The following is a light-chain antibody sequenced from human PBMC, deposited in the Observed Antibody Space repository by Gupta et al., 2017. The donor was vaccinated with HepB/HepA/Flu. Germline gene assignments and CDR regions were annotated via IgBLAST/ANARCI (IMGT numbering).Light chain of an antibody. Sequence: DILMTQSPPSVSASVGDRVTFTCRASQGISNWLAWYQQKPGKAPKLLIYAASTLQSAVPSKISGGSSARDFTLTIISLLPPDFATYYCCQAYGFPHTFGEGTKMEIK. CDR2: AAS. CDR1: QGISNW. J-gene: IGKJ2*01. CDR3: CQAYGFPHT. V-gene: IGKV1-12*01.